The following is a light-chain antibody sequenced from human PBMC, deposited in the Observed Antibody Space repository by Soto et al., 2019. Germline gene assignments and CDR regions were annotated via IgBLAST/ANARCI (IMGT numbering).Light chain of an antibody. CDR2: LAS. V-gene: IGKV3D-11*01. CDR1: QAVNTR. J-gene: IGKJ1*01. CDR3: QQYYSYPRT. Sequence: EIVLTQSPATLSSFPGDRVTLSCRASQAVNTRLAWYQHRPGQAPRLLIYLASNRAAGVPARFSGSGSGTDFTLPISDVEPEDFAVYYCQQYYSYPRTFGQGTKVEIK.